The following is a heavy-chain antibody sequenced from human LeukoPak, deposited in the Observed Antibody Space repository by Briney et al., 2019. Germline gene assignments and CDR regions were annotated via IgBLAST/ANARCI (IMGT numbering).Heavy chain of an antibody. CDR1: GYTLTSYG. CDR3: ARDRDSSGWYLYFDY. CDR2: ISAYNGNT. Sequence: GASVKVSCKASGYTLTSYGISWVRQAPGQGLEWMGWISAYNGNTNYAQKLQGRVTMTTDTSTSTAYMELRSLRSDDTAVYYCARDRDSSGWYLYFDYWGQGTLVTVSS. J-gene: IGHJ4*02. D-gene: IGHD6-19*01. V-gene: IGHV1-18*01.